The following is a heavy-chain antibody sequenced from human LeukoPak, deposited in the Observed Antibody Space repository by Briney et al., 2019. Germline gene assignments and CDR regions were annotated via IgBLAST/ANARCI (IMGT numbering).Heavy chain of an antibody. Sequence: PSETLSLTCAVYGGSFSGYYWSWIRQPPGKGLEWIGEINHSGSTNYNPSLKSRVTISVDTSKNQFSLKLSSVTAADTAVYYCARPLYSSSWYGYYYYMDVWGKGTTVTISS. J-gene: IGHJ6*03. CDR3: ARPLYSSSWYGYYYYMDV. D-gene: IGHD6-13*01. CDR2: INHSGST. CDR1: GGSFSGYY. V-gene: IGHV4-34*01.